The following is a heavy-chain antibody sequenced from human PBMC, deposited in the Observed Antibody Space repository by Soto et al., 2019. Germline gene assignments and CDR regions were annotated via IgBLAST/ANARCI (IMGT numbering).Heavy chain of an antibody. D-gene: IGHD5-18*01. Sequence: GGSLRLSCAASGFTFSSYAMSWVRQAPGKGLEWVSAISGSGGSTYYADSVKGRFTISRDNSKNTLYLQMNSLRAEDTAVYYCACLGGIQLWFTTPSNRIQDAFDIWGQGTMVTVSS. V-gene: IGHV3-23*01. J-gene: IGHJ3*02. CDR1: GFTFSSYA. CDR3: ACLGGIQLWFTTPSNRIQDAFDI. CDR2: ISGSGGST.